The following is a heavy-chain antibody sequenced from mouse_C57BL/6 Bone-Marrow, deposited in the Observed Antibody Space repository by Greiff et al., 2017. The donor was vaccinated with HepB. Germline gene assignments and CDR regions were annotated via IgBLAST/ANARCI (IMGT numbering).Heavy chain of an antibody. CDR3: AREGLYYDYDGNYFDY. D-gene: IGHD2-4*01. CDR2: INPSNGGT. CDR1: GYTFTSYW. Sequence: QVQLQQPGTELVKPGASVKLSCKASGYTFTSYWMHWVKQRPGQGLEWIGNINPSNGGTNYNEKFKSKATLTVDKSSSTAYMQLSSLTSEDSAVYYCAREGLYYDYDGNYFDYWGQGTTLTVSS. J-gene: IGHJ2*01. V-gene: IGHV1-53*01.